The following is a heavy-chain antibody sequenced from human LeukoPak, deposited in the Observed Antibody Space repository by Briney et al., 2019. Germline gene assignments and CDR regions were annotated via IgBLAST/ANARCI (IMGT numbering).Heavy chain of an antibody. V-gene: IGHV3-23*01. D-gene: IGHD3-10*01. J-gene: IGHJ4*02. CDR3: AKDLGLLWFGEVGSFDY. CDR1: GFTLSSYA. Sequence: GGSLRLSCAASGFTLSSYAMSWVRQAPRKGLEWVSAISGSGGSTYYAHSVKGRFTIARDNSKNTLYLQMNSLRAEDTAVYYCAKDLGLLWFGEVGSFDYWGQGTLVTVSS. CDR2: ISGSGGST.